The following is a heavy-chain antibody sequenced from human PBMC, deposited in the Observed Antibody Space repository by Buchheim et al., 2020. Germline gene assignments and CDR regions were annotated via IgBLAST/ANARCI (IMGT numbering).Heavy chain of an antibody. CDR1: GFTFSSHT. Sequence: EVQLVESGGGLVKPGGSLRLSCAASGFTFSSHTMNWVRQAPGKGLEWVSSISSSSSYIFFADSMKGRFTISRENARNSLYLQMNSLRAEDTAVYYCARDPGLWLAWGQGTL. CDR3: ARDPGLWLA. CDR2: ISSSSSYI. J-gene: IGHJ5*02. V-gene: IGHV3-21*01. D-gene: IGHD5-18*01.